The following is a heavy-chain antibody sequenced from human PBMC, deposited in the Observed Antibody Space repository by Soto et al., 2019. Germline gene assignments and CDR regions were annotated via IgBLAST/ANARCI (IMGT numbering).Heavy chain of an antibody. Sequence: GGSLRLSCAASGFTLRTYTMNWVRQAQGKGLESVSSISISSSNRYYADSVRGRFTISRDNAKNALYLQMNSLRADDTAVYFCVRGMNPLFGGQGTLVTVSS. CDR1: GFTLRTYT. CDR2: ISISSSNR. J-gene: IGHJ4*01. V-gene: IGHV3-21*06. CDR3: VRGMNPLF.